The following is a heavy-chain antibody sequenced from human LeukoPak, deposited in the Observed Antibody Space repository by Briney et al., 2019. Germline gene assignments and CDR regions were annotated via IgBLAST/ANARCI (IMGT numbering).Heavy chain of an antibody. Sequence: PSETLSLTCTVSGGSISSYYWSWIRQPPGKGLEWIGYIYYSGSTNYNPSLKSRVTISVDTSKNQFSLKLSSVTAADTAVYYCARGSVLRTSGSYLATPPDYWGQGTLVTVSS. J-gene: IGHJ4*02. CDR3: ARGSVLRTSGSYLATPPDY. CDR2: IYYSGST. V-gene: IGHV4-59*01. CDR1: GGSISSYY. D-gene: IGHD1-26*01.